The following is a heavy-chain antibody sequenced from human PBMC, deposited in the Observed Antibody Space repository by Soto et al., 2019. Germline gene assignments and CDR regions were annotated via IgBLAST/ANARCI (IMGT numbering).Heavy chain of an antibody. CDR3: AREWGSGYLNLVDP. CDR2: IYHSGST. Sequence: FVTHARTGPVSGFTLGRGYYWGWRRKPPGKGLEWIGSIYHSGSTYYNPSLKSRVTISVDTSKNQFSLKLSSVTAADTAGYYCAREWGSGYLNLVDPRGQGTLVTVSS. V-gene: IGHV4-38-2*02. D-gene: IGHD3-22*01. J-gene: IGHJ5*02. CDR1: GFTLGRGYY.